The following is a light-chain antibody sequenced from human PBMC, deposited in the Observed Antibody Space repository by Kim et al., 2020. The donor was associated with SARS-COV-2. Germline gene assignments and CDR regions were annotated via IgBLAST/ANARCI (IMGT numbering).Light chain of an antibody. CDR2: QDS. V-gene: IGLV3-1*01. CDR1: KLGDKY. CDR3: QAWASSTVV. J-gene: IGLJ2*01. Sequence: SYELTQPPSVSVSPGQTASITCSGDKLGDKYACWYHQKPGQSPVLVIYQDSKRPSGIPERFSGSNSGNTATLTISGTQAMDEADYYCQAWASSTVVFGGG.